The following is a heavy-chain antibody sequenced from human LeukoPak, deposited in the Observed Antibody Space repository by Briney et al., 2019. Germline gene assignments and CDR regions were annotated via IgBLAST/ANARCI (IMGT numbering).Heavy chain of an antibody. CDR1: GYTFTGYY. Sequence: GASVKVSCKASGYTFTGYYMHWVRQAPGQGLEWMGWINPNSGGTNYAQKFQGRVTMTRDTSISTAYMELSRLRSDDTAVYYCARDVYYDSSGYYDPYYYYYYMDVWGKGTTVTISS. CDR3: ARDVYYDSSGYYDPYYYYYYMDV. J-gene: IGHJ6*03. D-gene: IGHD3-22*01. V-gene: IGHV1-2*02. CDR2: INPNSGGT.